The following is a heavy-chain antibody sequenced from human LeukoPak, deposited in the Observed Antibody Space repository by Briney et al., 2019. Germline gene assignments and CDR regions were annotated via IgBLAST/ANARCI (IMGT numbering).Heavy chain of an antibody. J-gene: IGHJ6*03. D-gene: IGHD3-3*01. CDR3: ARDHLPYDFWSGYFSYYMDV. CDR1: GYTFTSYY. Sequence: ASVKVSCKASGYTFTSYYMHWVRQAPGQGLEWMGIINPSGGSTSYAQKFQGRVTMTRDMSTSTVYMELSSLRSEDAAVYYCARDHLPYDFWSGYFSYYMDVWGKGTTVTVSS. CDR2: INPSGGST. V-gene: IGHV1-46*01.